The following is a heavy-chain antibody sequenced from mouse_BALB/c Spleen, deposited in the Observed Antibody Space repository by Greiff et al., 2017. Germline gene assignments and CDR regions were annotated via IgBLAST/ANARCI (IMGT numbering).Heavy chain of an antibody. V-gene: IGHV5-6-3*01. CDR3: ARDRNYGNPLAY. CDR2: INSNGGST. D-gene: IGHD2-1*01. Sequence: EVQGVESGGGLVQPGGSLKLSCAASGFTFSSYGMSWVRQTPDKRLELVATINSNGGSTYYPDSVKGRFTISRDNAKNTLYLQMSSLKSEDTAMYYCARDRNYGNPLAYWGQGTLVTVSA. CDR1: GFTFSSYG. J-gene: IGHJ3*01.